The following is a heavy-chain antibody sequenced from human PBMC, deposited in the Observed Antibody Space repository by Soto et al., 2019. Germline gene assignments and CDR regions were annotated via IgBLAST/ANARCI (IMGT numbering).Heavy chain of an antibody. CDR2: ISKDGSSK. CDR1: GFIFSRYA. V-gene: IGHV3-30*04. J-gene: IGHJ4*02. CDR3: ARSRSGAVADSFDF. Sequence: GGSLRLSCAASGFIFSRYAIHWVRQAPGKGLEWLAVISKDGSSKYYLDSVKGRFTISRDNSKNTVHLEMNSLRDEDTALYYCARSRSGAVADSFDFWGQGTLVIVSS. D-gene: IGHD3-10*01.